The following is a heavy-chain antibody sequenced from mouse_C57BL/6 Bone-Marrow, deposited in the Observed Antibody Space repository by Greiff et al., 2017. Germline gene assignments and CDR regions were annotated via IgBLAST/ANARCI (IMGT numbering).Heavy chain of an antibody. J-gene: IGHJ4*01. CDR2: LNPNNGGT. CDR1: GYTFTDYN. CDR3: ARREEPYYYVSTSYAMDY. V-gene: IGHV1-18*01. D-gene: IGHD1-1*01. Sequence: EVQLQQSGPELVKPGASVKIPCKASGYTFTDYNMDWVKQSHGKSLEWIGDLNPNNGGTNYNHKFKGKATLTVAKSSSTAYMELRSLTSDDTAVYYCARREEPYYYVSTSYAMDYGGQGTSVTVSS.